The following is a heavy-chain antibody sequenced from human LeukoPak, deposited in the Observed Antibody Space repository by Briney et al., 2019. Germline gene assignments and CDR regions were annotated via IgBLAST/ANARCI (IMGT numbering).Heavy chain of an antibody. Sequence: GASVKVSCKASGYTFTGYYMHWVRQAPGQGLEWMGWINPNSGGTNYAQKFQGRVTMTRDTSISTAYMELSRLRSDDTAVYYCSLYSSSSNPDYYYYYMDVWGKGTTVTVSS. CDR3: SLYSSSSNPDYYYYYMDV. D-gene: IGHD6-6*01. CDR2: INPNSGGT. CDR1: GYTFTGYY. V-gene: IGHV1-2*02. J-gene: IGHJ6*03.